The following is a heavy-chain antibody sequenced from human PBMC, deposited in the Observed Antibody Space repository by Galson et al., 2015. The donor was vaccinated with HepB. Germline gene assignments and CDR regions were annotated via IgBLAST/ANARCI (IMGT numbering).Heavy chain of an antibody. V-gene: IGHV4-39*07. CDR3: ARDHPYHDFWSGYSKYYFDY. CDR2: INYSGST. D-gene: IGHD3-3*01. CDR1: GGSISRSSYY. Sequence: ETLSLTCTVSGGSISRSSYYWGWIRQPPGKGLEWIGSINYSGSTYYNPSLKSRVTISIDTSKKQFSLKLTSVTAADTAVYYCARDHPYHDFWSGYSKYYFDYWGQGTLVTVSS. J-gene: IGHJ4*02.